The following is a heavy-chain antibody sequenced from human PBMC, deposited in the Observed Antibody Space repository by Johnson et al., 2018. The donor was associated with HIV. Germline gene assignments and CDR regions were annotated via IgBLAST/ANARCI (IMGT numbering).Heavy chain of an antibody. CDR3: AKVGATVVTPRGEAFDI. Sequence: QMLLVESGGGVMQPGKSLRLSCEASGFTFRSYAMHWVRQAPGKGLEWVAVITYDGRNKYYTDSVKGRFLISRDNSKNMTNLQMNGLRAEDTAVYYCAKVGATVVTPRGEAFDIWGQGAMVTVSS. CDR1: GFTFRSYA. CDR2: ITYDGRNK. D-gene: IGHD4-23*01. V-gene: IGHV3-30*04. J-gene: IGHJ3*02.